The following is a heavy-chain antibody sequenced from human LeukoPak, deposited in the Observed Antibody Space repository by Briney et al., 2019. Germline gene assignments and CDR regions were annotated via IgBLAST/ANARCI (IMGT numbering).Heavy chain of an antibody. CDR3: ARDPYSSSWSAFDY. V-gene: IGHV4-34*01. J-gene: IGHJ4*02. CDR1: GGSFSGYY. Sequence: PSETLSLTCAVYGGSFSGYYWSWIRQPPGKGLEWIGEINHSGSTNYNPSLKSRVTISVDTSKNQFSLKLGSVTAADTAVYYCARDPYSSSWSAFDYWGQGTLVTVSS. D-gene: IGHD6-13*01. CDR2: INHSGST.